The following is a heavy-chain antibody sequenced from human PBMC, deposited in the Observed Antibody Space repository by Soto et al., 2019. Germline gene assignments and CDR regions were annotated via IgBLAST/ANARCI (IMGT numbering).Heavy chain of an antibody. V-gene: IGHV4-31*11. CDR3: ARANSVASSGSFDY. J-gene: IGHJ4*02. CDR1: GGSFSGYY. CDR2: IYYSGST. Sequence: SETLSLTCAVYGGSFSGYYWSWIRQHPGKGLEWIGYIYYSGSTYYNPSLESRVTLSVDTSRKQFSLKVSSVTAADTAVYYCARANSVASSGSFDYWGPGTLVTVSS. D-gene: IGHD3-22*01.